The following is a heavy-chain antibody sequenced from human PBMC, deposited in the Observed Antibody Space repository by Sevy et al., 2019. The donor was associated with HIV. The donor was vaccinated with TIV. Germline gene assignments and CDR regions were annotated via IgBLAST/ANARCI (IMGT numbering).Heavy chain of an antibody. V-gene: IGHV3-33*01. CDR1: GFTFSSYG. D-gene: IGHD3-10*01. J-gene: IGHJ4*01. Sequence: GGSLRLSCAASGFTFSSYGMHWVRQAPGKGLEWVAVIWYDGSNKYYADSVKGRFTISRDKSKNTLYLQMNSLRAEDTAVYYCARDFYGSGSYYNVASDYWGHGTLVTVSS. CDR3: ARDFYGSGSYYNVASDY. CDR2: IWYDGSNK.